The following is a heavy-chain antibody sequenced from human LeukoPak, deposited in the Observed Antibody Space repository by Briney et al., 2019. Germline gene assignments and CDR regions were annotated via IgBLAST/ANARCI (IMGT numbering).Heavy chain of an antibody. CDR1: GGSFSGYY. Sequence: PSETLSLTCAVYGGSFSGYYWSWIRQPPGKGLEWIGEINHSGSTNYNPSLKSRVIISVDTSKNQFSLKLSSVTAADTAVYYCASGPRFDYWGQGTLVTVSS. V-gene: IGHV4-34*01. J-gene: IGHJ4*02. CDR3: ASGPRFDY. CDR2: INHSGST.